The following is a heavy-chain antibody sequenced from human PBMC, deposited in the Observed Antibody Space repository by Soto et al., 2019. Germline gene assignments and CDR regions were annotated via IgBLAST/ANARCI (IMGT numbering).Heavy chain of an antibody. J-gene: IGHJ3*02. CDR3: AREGEAFDI. D-gene: IGHD3-16*01. CDR1: GFTFRNYA. V-gene: IGHV3-30*04. Sequence: GGSLRLSCAASGFTFRNYAIHWVRQAPGKGLEWVAVISYDGGDKYYADSVKGRFTISRDNSKNTLNLQMNSLRADDTAVYYCAREGEAFDIWGQGTLVTVSS. CDR2: ISYDGGDK.